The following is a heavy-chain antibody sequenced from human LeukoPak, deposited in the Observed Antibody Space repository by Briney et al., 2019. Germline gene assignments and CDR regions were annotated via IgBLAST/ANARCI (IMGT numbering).Heavy chain of an antibody. CDR1: GFTFISYE. D-gene: IGHD3-22*01. CDR3: ARGYYDSSGYTLDY. Sequence: HPGGSLRLSCAASGFTFISYEMNWVRQAPGKGLEWVSYISSSGSTIYYADSVKGRFTISRDNAKNSLYLQMNSLRAEDTAVYYCARGYYDSSGYTLDYWGQGTLVTVSS. V-gene: IGHV3-48*03. CDR2: ISSSGSTI. J-gene: IGHJ4*02.